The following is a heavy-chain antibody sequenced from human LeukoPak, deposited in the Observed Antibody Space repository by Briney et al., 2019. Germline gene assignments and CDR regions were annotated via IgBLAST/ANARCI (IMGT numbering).Heavy chain of an antibody. D-gene: IGHD3-3*01. Sequence: GGSLRLSCAASGFTFSGSAMHWVRQASGKGLEGVGRIRSKANSYATAYAASVKGRFTISRDDSKNTAYLQMNSLNTEDTAVYYCTRDGAYYDFWSGSIDAFDIWGQGTMVTVSS. CDR3: TRDGAYYDFWSGSIDAFDI. CDR2: IRSKANSYAT. CDR1: GFTFSGSA. J-gene: IGHJ3*02. V-gene: IGHV3-73*01.